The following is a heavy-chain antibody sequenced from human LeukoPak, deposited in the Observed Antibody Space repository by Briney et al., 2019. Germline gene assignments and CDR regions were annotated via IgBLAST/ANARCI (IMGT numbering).Heavy chain of an antibody. CDR3: VRAQYSSSWDKIYYFDY. D-gene: IGHD6-13*01. CDR1: GGSISSYY. Sequence: SETLSLTCTVSGGSISSYYWSWIRQPPGKGLEWIGYIYYSGSTNYNPSLKSRVTISVDTSKNQFSLKLSSVAAADTAVYYCVRAQYSSSWDKIYYFDYWGQGTLVTVSS. V-gene: IGHV4-59*01. CDR2: IYYSGST. J-gene: IGHJ4*02.